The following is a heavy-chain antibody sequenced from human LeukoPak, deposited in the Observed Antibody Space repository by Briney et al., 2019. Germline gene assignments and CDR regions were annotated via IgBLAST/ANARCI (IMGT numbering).Heavy chain of an antibody. J-gene: IGHJ6*03. Sequence: PGGSLRLSCAASGFTFSSYWMSWVRQAPGKGLEWVANIKQDGSEKYYVDSVKGRFTISRDNAKNSLYLQMNSLRAEDTAVYYCARDSSSWYYYYYYMDVWGKGTTVTVCS. D-gene: IGHD6-13*01. V-gene: IGHV3-7*01. CDR3: ARDSSSWYYYYYYMDV. CDR2: IKQDGSEK. CDR1: GFTFSSYW.